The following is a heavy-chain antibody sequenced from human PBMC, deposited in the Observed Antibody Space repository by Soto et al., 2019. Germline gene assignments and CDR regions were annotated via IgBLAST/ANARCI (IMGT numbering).Heavy chain of an antibody. CDR3: ARETTVSLGYYSYYGTDV. CDR2: AYYRSKWYN. CDR1: GDSVASNSAA. Sequence: QTLSLPCAISGDSVASNSAAWNLIRQSPSRGLEGLGRAYYRSKWYNDYAVSVKSRITINPHTSKNQFSLQLNSVTPEHTAVYYCARETTVSLGYYSYYGTDVWGQGTTVTVSS. V-gene: IGHV6-1*01. J-gene: IGHJ6*02. D-gene: IGHD3-16*02.